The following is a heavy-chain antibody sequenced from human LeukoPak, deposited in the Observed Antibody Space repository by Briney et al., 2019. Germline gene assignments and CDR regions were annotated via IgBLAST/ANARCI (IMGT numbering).Heavy chain of an antibody. J-gene: IGHJ6*02. CDR2: ISGSRSTTV. Sequence: GGSLRLSCAASGFTFSNYGMNWVRQAPGKGLEWVSSISGSRSTTVFYADSVRGRFTISRDNSKNTLFLQMNSLRAEDTAPYYCAKSVAIYFYYGLDVWGQGTTVTVSS. CDR1: GFTFSNYG. D-gene: IGHD3-3*01. CDR3: AKSVAIYFYYGLDV. V-gene: IGHV3-48*01.